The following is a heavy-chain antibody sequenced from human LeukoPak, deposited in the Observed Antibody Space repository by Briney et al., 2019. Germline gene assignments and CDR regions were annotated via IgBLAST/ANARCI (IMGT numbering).Heavy chain of an antibody. CDR3: AGHGSGSSYKGYWFDP. V-gene: IGHV4-59*08. CDR2: IYSTGST. D-gene: IGHD3-10*01. J-gene: IGHJ5*02. CDR1: GGSISSYY. Sequence: PSETLSLTCTVSGGSISSYYWSWIRQPPGKGLEWIGFIYSTGSTNYNPSLKSRVTISVDTSKNQFSLKLSSVTAADTAVYYCAGHGSGSSYKGYWFDPWGQGTLVTVSS.